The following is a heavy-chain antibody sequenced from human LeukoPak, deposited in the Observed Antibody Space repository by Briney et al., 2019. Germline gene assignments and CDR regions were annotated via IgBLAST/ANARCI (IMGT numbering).Heavy chain of an antibody. CDR1: GFTFSSYG. CDR3: AKDDIDAFDI. Sequence: PGGSLRLSCAASGFTFSSYGMHWVRQAPGKGLEWVVFIRYDGSNKYYADSVKGRFTISRDNSKNTLYLQMNSLRAEDTAVYYCAKDDIDAFDIWGQGTMVTVSS. CDR2: IRYDGSNK. V-gene: IGHV3-30*02. J-gene: IGHJ3*02.